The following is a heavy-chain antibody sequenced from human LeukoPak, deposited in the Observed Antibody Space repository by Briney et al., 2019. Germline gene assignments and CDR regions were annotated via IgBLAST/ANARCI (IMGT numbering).Heavy chain of an antibody. J-gene: IGHJ4*02. V-gene: IGHV1-69*13. D-gene: IGHD3-22*01. CDR3: ARDGYYYDSSGYYYYFDY. CDR2: IIPIFGTA. Sequence: GASVKVSCTASGYTFTSYGISWVRQAPGQGLEWMGGIIPIFGTANYAQKFQGRVTITADESTSTAYMELSSLRSEDTAVYYCARDGYYYDSSGYYYYFDYWGQGTLVTVSS. CDR1: GYTFTSYG.